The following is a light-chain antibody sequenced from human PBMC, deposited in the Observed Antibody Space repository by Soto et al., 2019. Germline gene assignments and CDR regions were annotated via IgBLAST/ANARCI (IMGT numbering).Light chain of an antibody. CDR3: QQYNDWPPYT. Sequence: ETVMTQSPATLSVSPGERATLSCRASQSVTSNLAWYQQKPGQAPRLLIYGASTRATGTPARFSGSGSGTEFTLTISSLQSEDFAVYYCQQYNDWPPYTFGQGTKLEIK. V-gene: IGKV3-15*01. J-gene: IGKJ2*01. CDR1: QSVTSN. CDR2: GAS.